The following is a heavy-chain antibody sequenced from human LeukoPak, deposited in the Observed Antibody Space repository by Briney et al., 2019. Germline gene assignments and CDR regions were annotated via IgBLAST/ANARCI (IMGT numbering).Heavy chain of an antibody. CDR1: GFTFSSYA. J-gene: IGHJ4*02. CDR3: ARDLVAAARNFDY. CDR2: ISYDGSNK. Sequence: PGGSLRLSCAASGFTFSSYAMHWVRQAPGKGLEWVAVISYDGSNKYYADSVKGRFTISRDNSKNTLYLQMNSLRAEDTAVYYCARDLVAAARNFDYWGQGTLVTVSS. D-gene: IGHD6-13*01. V-gene: IGHV3-30*04.